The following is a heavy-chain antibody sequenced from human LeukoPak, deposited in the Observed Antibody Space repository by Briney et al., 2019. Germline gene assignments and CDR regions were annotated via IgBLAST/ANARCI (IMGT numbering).Heavy chain of an antibody. CDR2: IKQDGSEK. CDR1: GFTFSSYW. V-gene: IGHV3-7*03. D-gene: IGHD6-13*01. CDR3: AKSSSSWRYFDY. Sequence: GGSLRLSCAASGFTFSSYWMSWVRQAPGKGLEWVGNIKQDGSEKYYVDAVKGRFTISRDNAKNSLYLQMNSLRAEDTAVYYCAKSSSSWRYFDYWGQGTLVTVSS. J-gene: IGHJ4*02.